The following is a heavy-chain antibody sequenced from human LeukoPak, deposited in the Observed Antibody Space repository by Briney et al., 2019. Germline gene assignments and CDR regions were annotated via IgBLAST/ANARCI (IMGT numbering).Heavy chain of an antibody. Sequence: GGSLRLSCAASGFTVSSNYMSWVRQAPGKGLEWVSAISGSGGSTYYADSVKGRFTISRDNAKNSLYLQMNSLRAEDTAVYYCASSGYYYHFDYWGQGTLVTVSS. D-gene: IGHD3-22*01. CDR2: ISGSGGST. J-gene: IGHJ4*02. CDR1: GFTVSSNY. CDR3: ASSGYYYHFDY. V-gene: IGHV3-21*01.